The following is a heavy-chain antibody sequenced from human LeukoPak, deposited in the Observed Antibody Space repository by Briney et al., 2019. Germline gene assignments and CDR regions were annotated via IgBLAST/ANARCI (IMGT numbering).Heavy chain of an antibody. D-gene: IGHD6-13*01. CDR3: ARDGSSSWKKYFDY. V-gene: IGHV3-7*01. J-gene: IGHJ4*02. Sequence: GGSLRLSCAASGFTVSSNYMSWVRQAPGKGLEWVANIKQDGSEKYYVDSVKGRFTISRDNAKNSLYLQMNSLRAEDTAVYYCARDGSSSWKKYFDYWGQGTLVTVSS. CDR1: GFTVSSNY. CDR2: IKQDGSEK.